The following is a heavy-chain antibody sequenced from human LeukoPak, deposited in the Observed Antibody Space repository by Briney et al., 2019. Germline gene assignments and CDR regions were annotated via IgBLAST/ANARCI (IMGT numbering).Heavy chain of an antibody. CDR1: GFTFSGDS. J-gene: IGHJ4*02. V-gene: IGHV3-21*01. CDR3: VGPDSQFDC. D-gene: IGHD3-10*01. CDR2: ISSNSLHI. Sequence: GGSLRLSCAASGFTFSGDSMNWVRQAPGKGLEWVSSISSNSLHIFYADSVKGRFTISRDNAKNSLYLQMNNLRVEDTAVYYCVGPDSQFDCWGQGTLVTVSS.